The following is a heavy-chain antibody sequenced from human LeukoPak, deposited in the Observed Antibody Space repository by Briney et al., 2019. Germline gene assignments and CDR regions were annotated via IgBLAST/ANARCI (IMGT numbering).Heavy chain of an antibody. CDR1: GFTFSDYY. CDR3: ARKRGSYALDY. V-gene: IGHV3-11*01. CDR2: TSSSGSTI. J-gene: IGHJ4*02. D-gene: IGHD1-26*01. Sequence: MTGGSLRLSCAASGFTFSDYYMSWIRQAPGKGLEWVSYTSSSGSTIYYADSVKGRFTISRDNAKNSLYLQMNSLRAEDTAVYYCARKRGSYALDYWGQGTLVTVSS.